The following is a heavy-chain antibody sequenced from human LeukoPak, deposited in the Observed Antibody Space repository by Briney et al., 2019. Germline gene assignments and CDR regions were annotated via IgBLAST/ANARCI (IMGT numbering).Heavy chain of an antibody. J-gene: IGHJ4*02. Sequence: GGSLRLSCAASGFTFSSYSMNWVRQAPGKGLEWVSSISSSSSYMYYADSVKGRFTISRDNAKNSLYLQMNSLRVEDTAMYYCARDGLRRPPTPYCGGDCPLDYWGQGTLVSVSS. D-gene: IGHD2-21*02. CDR1: GFTFSSYS. CDR2: ISSSSSYM. V-gene: IGHV3-21*04. CDR3: ARDGLRRPPTPYCGGDCPLDY.